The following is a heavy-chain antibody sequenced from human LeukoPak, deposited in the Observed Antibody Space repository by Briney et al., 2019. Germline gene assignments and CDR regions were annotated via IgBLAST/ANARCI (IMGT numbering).Heavy chain of an antibody. V-gene: IGHV1-2*02. J-gene: IGHJ3*02. Sequence: SVKVSCKASGYTFTGYYMHWVRQAPGQGLEWMGWINPNSGGTNYAQKFQGRVTMTRDTSISTAYMELSRLRSDDTAVYYCARTRLSLDAFDIWGQGTMVTVSS. CDR1: GYTFTGYY. CDR2: INPNSGGT. CDR3: ARTRLSLDAFDI. D-gene: IGHD1-1*01.